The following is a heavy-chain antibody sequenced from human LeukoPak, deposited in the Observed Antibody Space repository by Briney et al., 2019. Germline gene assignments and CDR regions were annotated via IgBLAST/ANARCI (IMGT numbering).Heavy chain of an antibody. J-gene: IGHJ5*02. CDR2: ISSSGSTI. CDR3: ARAGGRYSYGLDWFDP. V-gene: IGHV3-11*01. Sequence: GGSLRLSCAASGFTFSDYCMSWIRQAPGKGLEWVSYISSSGSTIYYADSVKGRFTISRDNAKNSLYLQMNSLRAEDTAVYYCARAGGRYSYGLDWFDPWGQGTLVTVSS. D-gene: IGHD5-18*01. CDR1: GFTFSDYC.